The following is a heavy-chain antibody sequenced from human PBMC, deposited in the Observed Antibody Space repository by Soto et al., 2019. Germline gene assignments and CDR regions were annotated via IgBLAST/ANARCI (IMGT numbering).Heavy chain of an antibody. Sequence: PGGSLRLSCVGSGFTFSKYGMHWVRQAPGKGLEWLAVVSHDGRVKYYADSVEGRFIISRDNSKNTLFLQMSSLRDEDTGIYYCAKETTEYRSKTIDSWGQGTLVTSPQ. CDR2: VSHDGRVK. J-gene: IGHJ4*02. CDR3: AKETTEYRSKTIDS. V-gene: IGHV3-30*18. CDR1: GFTFSKYG. D-gene: IGHD6-6*01.